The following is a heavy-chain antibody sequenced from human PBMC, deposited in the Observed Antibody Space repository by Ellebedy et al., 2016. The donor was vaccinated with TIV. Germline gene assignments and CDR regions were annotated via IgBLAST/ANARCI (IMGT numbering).Heavy chain of an antibody. CDR1: GFTFSSYN. V-gene: IGHV3-21*01. CDR2: ISSSSSYI. J-gene: IGHJ3*01. Sequence: GESLKISCAASGFTFSSYNMNWVRQAPGKGLEWVSTISSSSSYIYYADSVKGRFTVSRDNAKNSLYLQMNSLRVEDTAVYYCASWFGDLASPFEVWGQGTMVTVSS. CDR3: ASWFGDLASPFEV. D-gene: IGHD3-10*01.